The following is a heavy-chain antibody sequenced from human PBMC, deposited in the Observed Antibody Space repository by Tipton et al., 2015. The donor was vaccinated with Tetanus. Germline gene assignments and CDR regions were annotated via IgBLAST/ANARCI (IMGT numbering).Heavy chain of an antibody. Sequence: LRLSCAVYGGSFSGYYWSWIRQPPGKGLEWIGEINHSGSTNYNPSLKSRVTISVDTSKNQFSLKLSSVTAADTAVYYCARSLTYGSGSYDYWGQGTLVTVSS. CDR2: INHSGST. D-gene: IGHD3-10*01. J-gene: IGHJ4*02. V-gene: IGHV4-34*01. CDR3: ARSLTYGSGSYDY. CDR1: GGSFSGYY.